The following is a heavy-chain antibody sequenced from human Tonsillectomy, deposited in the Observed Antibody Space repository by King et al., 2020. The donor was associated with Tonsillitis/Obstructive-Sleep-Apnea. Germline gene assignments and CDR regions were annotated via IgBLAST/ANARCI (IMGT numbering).Heavy chain of an antibody. CDR1: GFTFSTYA. Sequence: QVQLVQSGGGVVQPGRSLRLSCAASGFTFSTYALHWVRQAPGKGLEWVTLISYDGSNRYYADSVKGRFTISRDNSKNTLYLQMNSLRGDDTAVYYCARDHDYGAHFDYWGQGTLVTVSS. J-gene: IGHJ4*02. D-gene: IGHD4-17*01. CDR3: ARDHDYGAHFDY. CDR2: ISYDGSNR. V-gene: IGHV3-30*04.